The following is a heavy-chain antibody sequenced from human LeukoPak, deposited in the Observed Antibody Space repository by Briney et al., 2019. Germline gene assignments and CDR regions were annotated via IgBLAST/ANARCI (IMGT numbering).Heavy chain of an antibody. V-gene: IGHV1-2*02. D-gene: IGHD2-2*01. CDR2: INPNSGGT. Sequence: ASVKVSCKASGYTFTGYYMHWVRQAPGQGLEWMGWINPNSGGTNYAQKFQGRVTMTRDTSISTAYMELSRLRSDDTAGYYCAREGYCISTTCSSFDYWGQGTLVTVSS. CDR1: GYTFTGYY. J-gene: IGHJ4*02. CDR3: AREGYCISTTCSSFDY.